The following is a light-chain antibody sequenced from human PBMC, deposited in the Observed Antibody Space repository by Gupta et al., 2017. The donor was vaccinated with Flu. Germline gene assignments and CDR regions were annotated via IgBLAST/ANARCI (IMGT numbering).Light chain of an antibody. V-gene: IGKV3-11*01. J-gene: IGKJ5*01. CDR3: QQRSNWIT. Sequence: XIVLTQXPATLSLSPGERATLSCRASQSVSSYLAWYQQKPGQAPRLLIYDASNRATGIPARFSGSGSGTDFTLTISSLEPEDFAVYYCQQRSNWITFGQGTRLEIK. CDR2: DAS. CDR1: QSVSSY.